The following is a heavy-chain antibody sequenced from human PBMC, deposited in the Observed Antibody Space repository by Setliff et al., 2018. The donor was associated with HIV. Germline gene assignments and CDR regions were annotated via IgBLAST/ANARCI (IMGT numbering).Heavy chain of an antibody. Sequence: ASVKVSCKASGYAFTSYGISWVRQAPGQGLEWMGWISAYNGNTNYAQKLQGRVTMTTDTSTSTAYIELRSLRSDDTAVYYCARGTYYYDSSGYLAAGHFDYWGQGTLVTVSS. D-gene: IGHD3-22*01. V-gene: IGHV1-18*01. CDR2: ISAYNGNT. CDR1: GYAFTSYG. J-gene: IGHJ4*02. CDR3: ARGTYYYDSSGYLAAGHFDY.